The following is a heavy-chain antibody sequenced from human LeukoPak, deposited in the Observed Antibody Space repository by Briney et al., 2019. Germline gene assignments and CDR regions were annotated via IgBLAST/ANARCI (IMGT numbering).Heavy chain of an antibody. D-gene: IGHD5-24*01. V-gene: IGHV3-23*01. CDR1: GCIFSSSA. J-gene: IGHJ4*02. CDR2: ISGSGSGGST. Sequence: GGSLRFSCAASGCIFSSSAMSWVRQAPGKGLEWGSSISGSGSGGSTYDADSVKGRFTISRDNSKNTLYLQMNSLIAEDTAVYYCAKSGYNRFDYWGQGTRDTVSS. CDR3: AKSGYNRFDY.